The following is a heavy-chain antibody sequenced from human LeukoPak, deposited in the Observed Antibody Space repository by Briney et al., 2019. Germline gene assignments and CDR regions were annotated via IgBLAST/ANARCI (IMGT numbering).Heavy chain of an antibody. Sequence: PSETLSLTCTVSGGSISSYYWSWIRQPPGKGLEWIGYIYNRGSNTNYNPSLKSRVTISVDTSKNQFSLKLRSVTAADTAVYYCARDRAGIAVAGDAFDIWGQGTMVTVSS. CDR1: GGSISSYY. CDR3: ARDRAGIAVAGDAFDI. V-gene: IGHV4-59*01. CDR2: IYNRGSNT. D-gene: IGHD6-19*01. J-gene: IGHJ3*02.